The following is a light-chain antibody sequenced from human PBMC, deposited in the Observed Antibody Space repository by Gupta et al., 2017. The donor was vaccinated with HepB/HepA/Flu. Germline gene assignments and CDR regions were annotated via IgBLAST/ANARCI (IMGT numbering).Light chain of an antibody. Sequence: DIKLTQSPSSVSASVGDRVTITCRASQDISRWLAWYQQKPGEAPRLLIYYASILQSGVPSRFSGSGFGVDFTLTISSLQPEDSATYYCLQPDSFHRSFGQGTKLEIK. CDR2: YAS. J-gene: IGKJ2*04. V-gene: IGKV1-12*01. CDR3: LQPDSFHRS. CDR1: QDISRW.